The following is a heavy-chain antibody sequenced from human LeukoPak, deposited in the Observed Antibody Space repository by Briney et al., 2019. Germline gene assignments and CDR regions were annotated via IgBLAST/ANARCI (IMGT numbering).Heavy chain of an antibody. CDR2: SSSSSSYI. CDR3: ARQERYCSSISCLDP. CDR1: GFTFSSYS. J-gene: IGHJ5*02. D-gene: IGHD2-2*01. V-gene: IGHV3-21*01. Sequence: RSGGSLRLSCAASGFTFSSYSMNWVRQAPGKGLECVSSSSSSSSYIYYADSVKGRFTISRDNAKNSLFLQMNSLRAEDTAIYYCARQERYCSSISCLDPWGQGTLVTVSS.